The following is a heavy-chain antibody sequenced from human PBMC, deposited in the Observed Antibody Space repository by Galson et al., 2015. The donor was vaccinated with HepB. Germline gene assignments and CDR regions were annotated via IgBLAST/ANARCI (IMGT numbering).Heavy chain of an antibody. D-gene: IGHD2-2*01. CDR3: AKAGCSGAGCYLRYSWIDS. Sequence: SLRLSCAASGFTFSAYDMYWVRQAPGKGLEWVSSITTSSSYIYYADSMRGRFTISRDNAKNSLFLQMDSLRAEDTAVYYCAKAGCSGAGCYLRYSWIDSWSQGTLVTVSS. J-gene: IGHJ5*01. V-gene: IGHV3-21*06. CDR2: ITTSSSYI. CDR1: GFTFSAYD.